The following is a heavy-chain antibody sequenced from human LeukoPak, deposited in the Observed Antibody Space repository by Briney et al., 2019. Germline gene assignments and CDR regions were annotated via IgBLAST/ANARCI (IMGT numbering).Heavy chain of an antibody. D-gene: IGHD3-10*01. CDR1: GYTFTSYD. Sequence: ASVTVSCKASGYTFTSYDMNWVRQAPGQGLEWMGWMNPNSGNTDYAQKFQGRVTMTRNTSISTAYMELSSLRSGDTAVYYCAGAPMITMVRGARRGWFDPWGQGTLVTVSS. CDR2: MNPNSGNT. J-gene: IGHJ5*02. CDR3: AGAPMITMVRGARRGWFDP. V-gene: IGHV1-8*01.